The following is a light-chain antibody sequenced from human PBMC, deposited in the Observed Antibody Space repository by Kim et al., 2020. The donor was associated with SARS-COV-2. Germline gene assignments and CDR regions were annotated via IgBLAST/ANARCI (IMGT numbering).Light chain of an antibody. V-gene: IGLV3-1*01. Sequence: SVSPGQTATITCSGDKLGDRYACWYQQKPGQSPVLVIYQDTKRNSGIPERFSGSNSGNTATLTISGTQALDEADYYCQAWDSSTAVFGTGTKVTVL. CDR1: KLGDRY. CDR2: QDT. J-gene: IGLJ1*01. CDR3: QAWDSSTAV.